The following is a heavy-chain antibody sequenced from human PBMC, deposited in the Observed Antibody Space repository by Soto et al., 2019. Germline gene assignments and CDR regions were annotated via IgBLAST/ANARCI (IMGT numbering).Heavy chain of an antibody. CDR3: ARGPNWGYRFDA. CDR1: GGTFSGHA. CDR2: LIPLFGTT. D-gene: IGHD7-27*01. J-gene: IGHJ4*02. V-gene: IGHV1-69*06. Sequence: QVQLVQSGAEVRKPGSSVKVSCEASGGTFSGHAISWVRQAPGQGPKWMGGLIPLFGTTQHAQRFQGRLTITADKSTTTAYMELTSLRFEDTAIYYCARGPNWGYRFDAWGQGTLVTVSS.